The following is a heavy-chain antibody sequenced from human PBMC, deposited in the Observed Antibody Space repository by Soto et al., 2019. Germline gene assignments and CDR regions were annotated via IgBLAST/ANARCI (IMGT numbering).Heavy chain of an antibody. CDR1: GFTFSDHY. CDR3: ARVGSSGGDY. Sequence: GGSLRLSCAASGFTFSDHYMDWVRQAPGKGLEWVGRTRNKANSYTTEYAASVKGRFTISRDDSKNSLYLQMNSLKTEDTAVYYCARVGSSGGDYWGQGTLVTVSS. J-gene: IGHJ4*02. D-gene: IGHD6-19*01. CDR2: TRNKANSYTT. V-gene: IGHV3-72*01.